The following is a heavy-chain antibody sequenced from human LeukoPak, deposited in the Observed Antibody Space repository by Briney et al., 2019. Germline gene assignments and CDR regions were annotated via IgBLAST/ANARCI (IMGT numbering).Heavy chain of an antibody. D-gene: IGHD7-27*01. Sequence: GGSLRLSCVASGFTFSRYWMSRARQAPGKGLQWVANIKEDGSEKYYVDSVKGRFTISRDNAKNSLYLHMISLRAEDTAVYYCARTGDSHYWGQGTLVTVSS. CDR1: GFTFSRYW. CDR2: IKEDGSEK. CDR3: ARTGDSHY. V-gene: IGHV3-7*03. J-gene: IGHJ4*02.